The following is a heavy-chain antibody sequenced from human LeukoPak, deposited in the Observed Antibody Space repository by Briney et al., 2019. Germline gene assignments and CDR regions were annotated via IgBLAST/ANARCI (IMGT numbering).Heavy chain of an antibody. CDR2: IYHSGST. D-gene: IGHD3-22*01. CDR1: GGSISSGGYY. Sequence: SQTLSLTCTVSGGSISSGGYYWSWIRQHPGKGLEWIGYIYHSGSTYYNPSLKSRVTISVDTSKNQFSLKLSSVTAADTAVYYCTRSSGYSWSFDYWGQGTLVTVSS. CDR3: TRSSGYSWSFDY. J-gene: IGHJ4*02. V-gene: IGHV4-31*03.